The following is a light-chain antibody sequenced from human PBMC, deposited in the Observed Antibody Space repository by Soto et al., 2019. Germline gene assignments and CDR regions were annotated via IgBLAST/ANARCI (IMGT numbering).Light chain of an antibody. CDR3: LQDYNYPRT. J-gene: IGKJ1*01. CDR1: QSISSW. CDR2: AAS. V-gene: IGKV1-6*01. Sequence: IQIAPAPSPRPGFVGNKVTLTFRASQSISSWLAWYQQKPGKAPKLLIYAASSLQSGVPSRFSGSGSGTDFTLTISSLQPEDFATYYCLQDYNYPRTFGQGTKVDIK.